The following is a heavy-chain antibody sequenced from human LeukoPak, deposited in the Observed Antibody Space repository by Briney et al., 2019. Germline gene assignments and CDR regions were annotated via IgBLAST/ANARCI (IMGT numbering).Heavy chain of an antibody. CDR3: VRDAQFAFDI. V-gene: IGHV3-48*01. Sequence: GGSLRLSCAASGFTFSGYGMHWVRQAPGKGLEWVSHIRSGGDNIHYTDSVRGRFTISRDNAKNSLYLQMNSLRVEDTAVYFCVRDAQFAFDIWGQGTMVTVSS. CDR2: IRSGGDNI. J-gene: IGHJ3*02. D-gene: IGHD5-24*01. CDR1: GFTFSGYG.